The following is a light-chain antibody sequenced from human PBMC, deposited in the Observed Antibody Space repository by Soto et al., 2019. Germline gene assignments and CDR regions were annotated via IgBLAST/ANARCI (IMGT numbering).Light chain of an antibody. V-gene: IGLV2-14*01. J-gene: IGLJ2*01. CDR2: DVS. CDR1: SSDVGGYNY. CDR3: SSYTSSSTLVV. Sequence: QSALTQPVSVSGSPGQSITISCTGTSSDVGGYNYVSWYQQHPGKAPKLMIYDVSNRPSGVSNRFSGSKSGNTASLTISGLQAEDEADYYGSSYTSSSTLVVFGGGTKVTVL.